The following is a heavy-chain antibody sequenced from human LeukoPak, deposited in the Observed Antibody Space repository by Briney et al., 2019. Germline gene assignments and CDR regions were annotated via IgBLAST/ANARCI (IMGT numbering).Heavy chain of an antibody. CDR2: INPNSGGT. J-gene: IGHJ6*02. CDR3: ARELLAVTSSYYYYGMDV. V-gene: IGHV1-2*02. Sequence: ASVKVSCKASGYTFTGYYMHWVRQAPGQGLEWMGWINPNSGGTNYAQKFQGRVTMTRDTSISTAYMELSRLRSDDTAVYYCARELLAVTSSYYYYGMDVWGQGTTVTVSS. D-gene: IGHD4-11*01. CDR1: GYTFTGYY.